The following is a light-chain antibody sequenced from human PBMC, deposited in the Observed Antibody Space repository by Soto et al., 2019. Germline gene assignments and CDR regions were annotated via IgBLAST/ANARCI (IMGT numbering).Light chain of an antibody. CDR2: GAS. J-gene: IGKJ1*01. V-gene: IGKV3D-15*01. Sequence: IVMTQSPATLSVSPGQRATLSCRASQSVSTNLAWYQQKPGQAPRLLIYGASTRATGIPARFSGSGSGTEFTLTISGLQSDDFAVYYCQQYSNWPPWTFGQG. CDR3: QQYSNWPPWT. CDR1: QSVSTN.